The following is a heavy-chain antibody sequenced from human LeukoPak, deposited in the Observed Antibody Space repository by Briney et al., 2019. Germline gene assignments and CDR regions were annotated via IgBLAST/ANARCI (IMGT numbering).Heavy chain of an antibody. V-gene: IGHV3-7*01. Sequence: GGSLRLSCVGSGFTFGNHWMTWVRQAPGMGLEGGGSVKDDGTEKYYVDSVKGRFTVSRDNAQNSVHLQMDSLRVEDTGVYYCVRDGGWSRFDFWGQGNLVTVSS. CDR2: VKDDGTEK. CDR3: VRDGGWSRFDF. CDR1: GFTFGNHW. D-gene: IGHD6-19*01. J-gene: IGHJ4*02.